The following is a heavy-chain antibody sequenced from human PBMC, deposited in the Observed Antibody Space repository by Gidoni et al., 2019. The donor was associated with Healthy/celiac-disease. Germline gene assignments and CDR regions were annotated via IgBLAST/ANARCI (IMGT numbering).Heavy chain of an antibody. CDR3: AREVVPAGGFDY. CDR1: GGTFSSYA. D-gene: IGHD2-2*01. CDR2: IIPIFGTA. Sequence: HVQLVQSGAEVKKPGSSVKVSCKASGGTFSSYAISWVRQDPGQGREWMGGIIPIFGTANYAQKFQGRVTITADESTSTAYMELSSLRSEDTAVYYCAREVVPAGGFDYWGQGTLVTVSS. J-gene: IGHJ4*02. V-gene: IGHV1-69*01.